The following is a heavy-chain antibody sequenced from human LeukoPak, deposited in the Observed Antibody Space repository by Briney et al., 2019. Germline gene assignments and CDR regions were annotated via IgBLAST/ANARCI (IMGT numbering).Heavy chain of an antibody. CDR3: ARDPSERYGSGSYFDY. V-gene: IGHV3-21*01. CDR2: ISSSSSYI. D-gene: IGHD3-10*01. J-gene: IGHJ4*02. CDR1: GFTFSSYS. Sequence: GSLRLSCAASGFTFSSYSMNWVRQAPGQGLEWVSSISSSSSYIYYADSVKGRFTISRDNAKNSLYLQMNSLRAEDTAVYYCARDPSERYGSGSYFDYWGQGTLVTVSS.